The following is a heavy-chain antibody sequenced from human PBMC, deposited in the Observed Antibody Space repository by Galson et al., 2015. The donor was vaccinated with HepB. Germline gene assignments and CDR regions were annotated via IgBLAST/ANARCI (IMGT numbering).Heavy chain of an antibody. CDR1: GFTFGSYA. CDR2: ISSGGDKK. CDR3: ARTFYCDY. J-gene: IGHJ4*02. Sequence: SLRFSCAVSGFTFGSYAFLWVRQAPGKGLEWLAVISSGGDKKYYADSVKGRFAISRDNSKNTLYMQMDSLRPEDTAVYYCARTFYCDYWGQGTLVTVSS. V-gene: IGHV3-30*09.